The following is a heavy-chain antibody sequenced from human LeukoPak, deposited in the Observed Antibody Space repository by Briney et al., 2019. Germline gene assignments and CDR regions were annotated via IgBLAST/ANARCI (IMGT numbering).Heavy chain of an antibody. J-gene: IGHJ3*02. CDR3: ARLGYCSGGSCYSYAFDI. CDR1: GGSISSYY. D-gene: IGHD2-15*01. Sequence: PSETLSLTCTVSGGSISSYYWSWIRQPPGRGLEWIGYIYYSGSTYYNPSLKSRVTISVDTSKNQFSLKLSSVTAADTAVYYCARLGYCSGGSCYSYAFDIWGQGTMVTVSS. CDR2: IYYSGST. V-gene: IGHV4-59*12.